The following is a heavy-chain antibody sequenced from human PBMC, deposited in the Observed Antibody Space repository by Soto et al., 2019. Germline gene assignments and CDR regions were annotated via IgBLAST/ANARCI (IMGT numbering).Heavy chain of an antibody. V-gene: IGHV3-23*01. D-gene: IGHD1-1*01. Sequence: EVQLLESGGGLVQPGGSLRLSCAASGFTFSTYAMNWVRQAPGNGLEWVSAISGSGGSIHYADSVKGRFTISRDNSKNTKYRQMNSVEDEDTAVYNCAEGYWKGDVGGQGTTVTVSS. CDR1: GFTFSTYA. CDR3: AEGYWKGDV. CDR2: ISGSGGSI. J-gene: IGHJ6*02.